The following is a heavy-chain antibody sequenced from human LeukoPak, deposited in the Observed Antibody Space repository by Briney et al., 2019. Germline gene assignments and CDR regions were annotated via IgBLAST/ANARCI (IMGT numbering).Heavy chain of an antibody. CDR3: ARYYDFWSGYYLQRDYFDY. D-gene: IGHD3-3*01. J-gene: IGHJ4*02. V-gene: IGHV4-61*05. CDR2: IHYSGST. CDR1: GGSISISSYY. Sequence: SETLSLTCTVSGGSISISSYYWSWIRQPPGKGLEWIGYIHYSGSTNYNPSLKSRVTISVDTSKNQFSLKLSSVTAADTAVYYCARYYDFWSGYYLQRDYFDYWGQGTLVTVSS.